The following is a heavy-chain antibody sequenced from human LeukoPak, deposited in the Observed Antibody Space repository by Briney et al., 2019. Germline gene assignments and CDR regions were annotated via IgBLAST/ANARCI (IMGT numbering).Heavy chain of an antibody. D-gene: IGHD6-13*01. CDR2: ISSSGSTI. CDR1: GFTFSSYS. Sequence: PGGSLRLSCAASGFTFSSYSMNWVRQAPGKGLEWVSYISSSGSTIYYADSVKGRFTISRDNAKNSLYLQMNSLRAEDTAVYYCARPPPAAGTELDYWGQGTLVTVSS. J-gene: IGHJ4*02. CDR3: ARPPPAAGTELDY. V-gene: IGHV3-48*04.